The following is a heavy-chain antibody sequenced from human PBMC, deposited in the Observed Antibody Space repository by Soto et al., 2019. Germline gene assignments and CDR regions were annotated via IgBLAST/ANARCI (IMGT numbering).Heavy chain of an antibody. J-gene: IGHJ6*02. D-gene: IGHD4-4*01. CDR3: AKASGYYSNSLVNYYYGMDV. Sequence: EVQLVESGGGLVQPGRSLRLSCAASGFTFDDYAMHWVRQAPGKGLEWVSGISWNSGSIGYADYVKGRFTISRDNAKHTPYLQMNSLRAEDTDLYYCAKASGYYSNSLVNYYYGMDVWGQGTTVTVSS. V-gene: IGHV3-9*01. CDR2: ISWNSGSI. CDR1: GFTFDDYA.